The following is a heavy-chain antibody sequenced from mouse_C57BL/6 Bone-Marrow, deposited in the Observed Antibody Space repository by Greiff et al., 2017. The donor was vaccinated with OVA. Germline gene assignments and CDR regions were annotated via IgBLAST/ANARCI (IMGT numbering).Heavy chain of an antibody. J-gene: IGHJ4*01. CDR2: IYPVSGET. Sequence: VQVVESGAELASPGASVTLSCKASGYTFTDHIMNWVKQRPGQGLEWIGRIYPVSGETNYNQKFMGKATFSVDRSSNTVYMVLNSLTSEDPAVDYWGRRTRLSRAMDYWGQGTSVTVSA. V-gene: IGHV1-11*01. CDR3: GRRTRLSRAMDY. D-gene: IGHD1-1*01. CDR1: GYTFTDHI.